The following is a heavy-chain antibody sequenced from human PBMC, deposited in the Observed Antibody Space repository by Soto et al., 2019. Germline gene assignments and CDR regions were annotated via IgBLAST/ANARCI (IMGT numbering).Heavy chain of an antibody. CDR1: GFTFSSYS. Sequence: GGSLRLSCAASGFTFSSYSMNWVRQAPGKGLEWVSSISSSSSYIYYADSVKGRFTISRDNAKNSLYLQMNSLRAEDTAVYYCARERPFAVEWLLSYYYYYMDVWGKGTTVTVSS. CDR2: ISSSSSYI. V-gene: IGHV3-21*01. CDR3: ARERPFAVEWLLSYYYYYMDV. J-gene: IGHJ6*03. D-gene: IGHD3-3*01.